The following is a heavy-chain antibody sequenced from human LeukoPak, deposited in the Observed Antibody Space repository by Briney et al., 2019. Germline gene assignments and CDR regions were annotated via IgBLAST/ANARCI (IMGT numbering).Heavy chain of an antibody. CDR1: GFTFSVSG. D-gene: IGHD6-13*01. V-gene: IGHV3-33*06. CDR3: VKDRGSSWVLASFDY. Sequence: GGSLRLSCAASGFTFSVSGMHWVCQPPGKGLEWVALIWYDGSDKYYADLVKGRFPISRDNSENTLYLQKNGLKGEDTAVYYCVKDRGSSWVLASFDYWGQGTLVTVSS. CDR2: IWYDGSDK. J-gene: IGHJ4*02.